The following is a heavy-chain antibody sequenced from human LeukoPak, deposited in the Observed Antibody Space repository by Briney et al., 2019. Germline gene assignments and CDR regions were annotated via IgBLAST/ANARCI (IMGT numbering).Heavy chain of an antibody. Sequence: SETLSLTCAVSGGSISSGGYSWSWIRQPPGKGLEWIGYIYYSGSTYYNPSLKSRVTISVDTSKNQFSLKLSSVTAADTAVYYCARVDSRPGGGSTFFDYWGQGTLVTVSS. CDR2: IYYSGST. V-gene: IGHV4-30-4*07. D-gene: IGHD2-15*01. J-gene: IGHJ4*02. CDR3: ARVDSRPGGGSTFFDY. CDR1: GGSISSGGYS.